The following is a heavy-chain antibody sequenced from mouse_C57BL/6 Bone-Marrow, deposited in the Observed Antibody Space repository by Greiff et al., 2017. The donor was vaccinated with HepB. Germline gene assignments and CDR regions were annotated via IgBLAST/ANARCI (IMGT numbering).Heavy chain of an antibody. V-gene: IGHV2-9-1*01. Sequence: VMLVESGPGLVAPSQSLSITCTVSGFSFTSYAISWVRQPPGKGLEWLGVIWTGGGTNYNSALKSRLSISKDNTKTQVFLKMNSLQTDDTARYYCARLTYYAMDYWGQGTSVTVSS. CDR1: GFSFTSYA. J-gene: IGHJ4*01. CDR2: IWTGGGT. CDR3: ARLTYYAMDY.